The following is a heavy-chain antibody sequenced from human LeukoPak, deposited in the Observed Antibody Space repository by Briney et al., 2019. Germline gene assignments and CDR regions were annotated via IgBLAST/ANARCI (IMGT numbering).Heavy chain of an antibody. Sequence: PGRSLRLSCAASGFSIDDYAMHWVRQAPGKGLEWVSGISWNSGTIAYADSVKGRFTISRDNAKNSLYLQMYSLRAEDTALYYCAKDLSGDSSSWYYFDSWGQGTLVTVSS. CDR1: GFSIDDYA. J-gene: IGHJ4*02. CDR3: AKDLSGDSSSWYYFDS. D-gene: IGHD6-13*01. CDR2: ISWNSGTI. V-gene: IGHV3-9*01.